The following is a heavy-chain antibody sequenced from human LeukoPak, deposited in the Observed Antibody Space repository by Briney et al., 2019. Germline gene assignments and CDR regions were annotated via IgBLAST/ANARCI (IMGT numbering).Heavy chain of an antibody. V-gene: IGHV3-30*18. CDR2: ISYDGSNK. CDR3: AKAQLDCSSTSCYGVREWLVIDY. CDR1: EFTFSSYG. J-gene: IGHJ4*02. Sequence: GGSLRLSCAASEFTFSSYGMHWVRQAPGKGLEWVAVISYDGSNKYYADSVKGRFTISRDNSKNTLYLQMDSLRAEDTAVYYCAKAQLDCSSTSCYGVREWLVIDYRGQGTLVTVSS. D-gene: IGHD2-2*01.